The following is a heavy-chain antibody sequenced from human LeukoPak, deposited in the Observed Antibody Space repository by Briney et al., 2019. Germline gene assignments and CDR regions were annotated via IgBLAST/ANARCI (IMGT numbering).Heavy chain of an antibody. Sequence: GASVKVSCKASGYTFTSYYMHWVRQAPGQGLEWMGIINPSGGSTSYAQKFQGRVTMTRNTSISTAYMELSSLRSEDTAVYYCARPLLGGPVDPWGQGTLVTVSS. V-gene: IGHV1-46*01. CDR3: ARPLLGGPVDP. CDR2: INPSGGST. CDR1: GYTFTSYY. D-gene: IGHD3-16*01. J-gene: IGHJ5*02.